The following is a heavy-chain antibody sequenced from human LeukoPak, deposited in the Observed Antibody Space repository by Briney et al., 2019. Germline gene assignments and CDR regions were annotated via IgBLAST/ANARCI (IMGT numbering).Heavy chain of an antibody. CDR3: ARDAGYDFWSGYADAFDI. CDR2: MNPNSGNT. V-gene: IGHV1-8*03. D-gene: IGHD3-3*01. CDR1: GYTFTSYD. J-gene: IGHJ3*02. Sequence: ASVKVSCKASGYTFTSYDINWVRQATGQGLEWMGWMNPNSGNTGYAQKFQGRVTITRNTSISTAYMELSSLRSEDTAVYYCARDAGYDFWSGYADAFDIWGQGTMVTVSS.